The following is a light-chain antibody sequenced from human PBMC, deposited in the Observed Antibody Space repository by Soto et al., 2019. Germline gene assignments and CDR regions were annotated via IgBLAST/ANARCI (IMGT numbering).Light chain of an antibody. J-gene: IGKJ2*01. Sequence: EIVLTQSPATLSLSPGESATLSCRASQSVSSYLAWFQQKPGQPPRLLIHDASNRATGIPARLSGSGSGTDFTLTISSLEPEDFAVYYCQQRYNWPYTFGQGTKLEIK. CDR3: QQRYNWPYT. CDR2: DAS. CDR1: QSVSSY. V-gene: IGKV3-11*01.